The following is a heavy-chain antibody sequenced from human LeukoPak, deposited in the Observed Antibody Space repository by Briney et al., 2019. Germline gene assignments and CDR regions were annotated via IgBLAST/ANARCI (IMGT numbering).Heavy chain of an antibody. CDR2: ISSSSDYT. CDR1: GFTFSSFS. V-gene: IGHV3-21*01. CDR3: HPHYYGSDSLSWLDP. Sequence: KPGGSLRLSCAASGFTFSSFSMNWVRQAPGKGLEWVSSISSSSDYTYYADSVKGRFTISRDNARNSLSLQMNSLRAEDTAVYYCHPHYYGSDSLSWLDPWGQGTLVTVSS. J-gene: IGHJ5*02. D-gene: IGHD3-10*01.